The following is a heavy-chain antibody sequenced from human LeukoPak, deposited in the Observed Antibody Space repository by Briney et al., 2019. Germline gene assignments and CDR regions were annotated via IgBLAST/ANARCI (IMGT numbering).Heavy chain of an antibody. CDR1: GDSVSSNSVG. J-gene: IGHJ6*02. CDR2: TYYRSKWYI. CDR3: ARDGYGMDV. Sequence: SQTLSLTCAISGDSVSSNSVGWNWIRQSPSRGLEWLGRTYYRSKWYIDYAVSVKGRITINPDTSKNQFPLQLNSVTPEDTAVYYCARDGYGMDVWGRGATVTVSS. V-gene: IGHV6-1*01.